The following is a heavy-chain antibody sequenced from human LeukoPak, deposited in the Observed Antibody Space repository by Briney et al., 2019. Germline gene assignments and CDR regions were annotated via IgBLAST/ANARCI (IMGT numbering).Heavy chain of an antibody. Sequence: TGGSLRLSCAVSGFTFSSYWMSWVRQAPGKGLEWVANIKQDGSEKYYVDSVKGRFTISRDNAKNSLYLQMNSLRAEDTAVYYCARVAPGYSGYDYWGQGTLVTVSS. CDR3: ARVAPGYSGYDY. D-gene: IGHD5-12*01. J-gene: IGHJ4*02. CDR1: GFTFSSYW. V-gene: IGHV3-7*01. CDR2: IKQDGSEK.